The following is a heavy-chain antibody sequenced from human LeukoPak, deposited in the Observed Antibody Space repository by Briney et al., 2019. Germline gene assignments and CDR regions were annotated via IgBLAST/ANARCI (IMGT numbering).Heavy chain of an antibody. D-gene: IGHD6-19*01. CDR1: GFTFSSYS. CDR3: ARAYSSGWYSAYPDDY. Sequence: GGSLRLSCAASGFTFSSYSMNWVRQAPGKGLEWVSSISSSSSYIYYADSVKGRFTISRDNAKNSLYLQMNSLRAEDTAVYYCARAYSSGWYSAYPDDYWGQGTLVTVSS. J-gene: IGHJ4*02. V-gene: IGHV3-21*01. CDR2: ISSSSSYI.